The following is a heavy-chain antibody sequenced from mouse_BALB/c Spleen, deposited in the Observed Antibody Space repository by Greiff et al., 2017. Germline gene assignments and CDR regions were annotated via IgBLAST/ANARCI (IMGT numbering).Heavy chain of an antibody. CDR2: ISSGSSTI. V-gene: IGHV5-17*02. CDR1: GFTFSSFG. CDR3: ARPSYDYVWAMDY. Sequence: EVMLVESGGGLVQPGGSRKLSCAASGFTFSSFGLHWVRQAPEKGLEWVAYISSGSSTIYYADTVKGRFTISRDNPKNTLFLHMTSLRSEDTAMYYCARPSYDYVWAMDYWGQGTSVTVSS. J-gene: IGHJ4*01. D-gene: IGHD2-4*01.